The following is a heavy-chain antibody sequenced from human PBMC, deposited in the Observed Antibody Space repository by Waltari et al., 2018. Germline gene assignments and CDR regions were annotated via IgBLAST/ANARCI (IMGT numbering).Heavy chain of an antibody. D-gene: IGHD1-26*01. Sequence: EVQLVQSGAEVKKPGATVKISCKASGYTFTDYYMPWVPQAPGKGLEWMGRVDPEDGETIYAEKFQGRVTITADTSTDTAYMELSSLRSEDTAVYYCAKGSAYFLDAFDIWGQGTMVTVSS. CDR3: AKGSAYFLDAFDI. CDR2: VDPEDGET. J-gene: IGHJ3*02. V-gene: IGHV1-69-2*01. CDR1: GYTFTDYY.